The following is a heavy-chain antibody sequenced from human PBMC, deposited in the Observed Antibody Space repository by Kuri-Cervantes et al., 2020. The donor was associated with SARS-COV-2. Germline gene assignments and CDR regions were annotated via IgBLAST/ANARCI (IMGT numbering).Heavy chain of an antibody. V-gene: IGHV4-38-2*02. Sequence: ESLKISCNVSGYSISSGYYWGWIRQPPGKGLEWIGSIYHSGSTYYNPSLKSRVTISVNTSKNQFSLKLSSVTAADTAVYYCARTSYGSALYWGQGTLVTVSS. CDR3: ARTSYGSALY. J-gene: IGHJ4*02. D-gene: IGHD3-10*01. CDR1: GYSISSGYY. CDR2: IYHSGST.